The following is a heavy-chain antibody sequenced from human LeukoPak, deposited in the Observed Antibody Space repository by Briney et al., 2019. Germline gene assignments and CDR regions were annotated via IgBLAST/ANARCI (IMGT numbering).Heavy chain of an antibody. CDR1: GFSLSTYD. CDR3: ARGPVDIGGWT. J-gene: IGHJ4*02. D-gene: IGHD6-19*01. CDR2: IGIAGDT. V-gene: IGHV3-13*01. Sequence: GGSLRLSCEASGFSLSTYDMHWVRQATGRGLEWVSGIGIAGDTYYQGSVKGRFTIFRDNAKNSLYLQMDSLGAGDTAVYYCARGPVDIGGWTWGQGTLVTVSS.